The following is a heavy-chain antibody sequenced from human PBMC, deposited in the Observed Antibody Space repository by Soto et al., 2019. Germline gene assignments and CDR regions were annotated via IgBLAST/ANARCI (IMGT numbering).Heavy chain of an antibody. CDR2: IYYSGST. Sequence: PSETLSLTCTVSGGSVSSGSYYWSWIRQPPGKGLEWIGYIYYSGSTNYNPSLKSRVTISVDTSKNQFSLKLSSVTAADTAVYYFARVRAAAAYFDYWGQGTLVTVSS. V-gene: IGHV4-61*01. D-gene: IGHD6-13*01. CDR1: GGSVSSGSYY. CDR3: ARVRAAAAYFDY. J-gene: IGHJ4*02.